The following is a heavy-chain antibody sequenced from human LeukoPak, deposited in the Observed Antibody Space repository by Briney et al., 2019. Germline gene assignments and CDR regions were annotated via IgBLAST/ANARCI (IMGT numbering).Heavy chain of an antibody. V-gene: IGHV3-53*05. CDR3: ARDSYRDPVAAYYFDY. CDR2: IYSGGST. Sequence: GGSLRLSCAASGFTVSSNYMSWVRQAPGKGLEWVSVIYSGGSTYYADSVKGRFTISRDNSKNTLYLQMNSLRAEDTAVYYCARDSYRDPVAAYYFDYWGQGTLVTVSS. D-gene: IGHD6-19*01. J-gene: IGHJ4*02. CDR1: GFTVSSNY.